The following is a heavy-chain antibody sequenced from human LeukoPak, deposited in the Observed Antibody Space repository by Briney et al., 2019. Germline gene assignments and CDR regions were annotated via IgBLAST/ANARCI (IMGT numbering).Heavy chain of an antibody. CDR1: GGSISSYY. Sequence: PSETLSLTCIVSGGSISSYYWSWIRQPPGRGLEWIGYIYYSGSTNYNPSLKSRVTISVDMSKNQFYLKLSSVTAADTAVYYCARLGLGYDSSGYFGYWGQGTLVTVSS. D-gene: IGHD3-22*01. V-gene: IGHV4-59*08. J-gene: IGHJ4*02. CDR2: IYYSGST. CDR3: ARLGLGYDSSGYFGY.